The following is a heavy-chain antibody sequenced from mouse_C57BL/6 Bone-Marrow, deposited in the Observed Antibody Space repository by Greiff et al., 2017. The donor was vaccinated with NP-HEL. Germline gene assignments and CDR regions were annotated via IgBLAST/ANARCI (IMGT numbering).Heavy chain of an antibody. CDR2: IRNKANGYTT. J-gene: IGHJ4*01. CDR3: ARYPWAPYAMDY. V-gene: IGHV7-3*01. Sequence: EVKVIESGGGLVQPGGSLSLSCAASGFTFTDYYMSWVRQPPGKALEWLGFIRNKANGYTTEYSASVKGRFTISRDNSQSILYLQMNALRAEDSATYYCARYPWAPYAMDYWGQGTSVTVSS. CDR1: GFTFTDYY. D-gene: IGHD4-1*01.